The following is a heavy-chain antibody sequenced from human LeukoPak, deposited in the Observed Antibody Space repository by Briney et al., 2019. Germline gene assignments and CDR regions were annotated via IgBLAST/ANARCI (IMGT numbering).Heavy chain of an antibody. J-gene: IGHJ4*02. CDR2: ISSSSSYI. V-gene: IGHV3-21*01. Sequence: RPGGSLRLSCAASGFTFSNYDMHWVRQAPGKGLEWVSAISSSSSYIYYADSIKGRFTISRDNAENSLYLQMNSLRAVDMAVYFCARGEEKATITALDSWGQGTLVTVSS. CDR1: GFTFSNYD. CDR3: ARGEEKATITALDS. D-gene: IGHD5-24*01.